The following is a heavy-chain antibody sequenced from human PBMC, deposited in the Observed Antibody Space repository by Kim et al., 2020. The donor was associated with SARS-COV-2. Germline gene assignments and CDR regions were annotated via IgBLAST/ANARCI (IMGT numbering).Heavy chain of an antibody. V-gene: IGHV4-39*02. J-gene: IGHJ4*02. CDR3: AGDTGMRNY. Sequence: SETLSLTCTVSGGSISSSSYYWGWIRQPPGKGLEWIGSIYYSGSTYYNPSLKSRVTISVDTSKNQFSLKLSSVTAADTAVYYCAGDTGMRNYWGQGTLVTVSS. CDR2: IYYSGST. CDR1: GGSISSSSYY.